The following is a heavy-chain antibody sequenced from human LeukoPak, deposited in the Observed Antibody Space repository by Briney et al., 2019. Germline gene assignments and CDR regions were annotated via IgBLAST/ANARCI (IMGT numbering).Heavy chain of an antibody. CDR1: GGSISSGSYY. D-gene: IGHD2-2*01. CDR2: IYTSGST. V-gene: IGHV4-61*02. J-gene: IGHJ6*03. CDR3: ARDLGVPAAKYYYYYHYMDV. Sequence: SQTLSLTCTVSGGSISSGSYYWRWIRQPAGKGLEWIGRIYTSGSTNYNPSLKSRVTISVDTSKNQFSLKLSSVTAADTAVYYCARDLGVPAAKYYYYYHYMDVWGKGTTVTVSS.